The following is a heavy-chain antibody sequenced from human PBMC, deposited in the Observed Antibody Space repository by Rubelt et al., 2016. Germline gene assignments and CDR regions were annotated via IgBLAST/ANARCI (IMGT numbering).Heavy chain of an antibody. J-gene: IGHJ5*02. D-gene: IGHD2-2*01. CDR1: GGSISSGGYY. CDR2: IYYSGST. V-gene: IGHV4-31*03. Sequence: QVQLQESGPGLVKPSQTLSLTCTVSGGSISSGGYYWSWIRQHPGKGLEWIGYIYYSGSTNYNPSFKSRVTISVDTAKNQVSLKLSSVTAADTAVYYCASLVPAAKGSKNWFDPRGQGTLVTVSS. CDR3: ASLVPAAKGSKNWFDP.